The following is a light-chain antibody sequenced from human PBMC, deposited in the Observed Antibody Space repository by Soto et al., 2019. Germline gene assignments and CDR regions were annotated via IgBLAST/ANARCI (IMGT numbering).Light chain of an antibody. V-gene: IGKV3-20*01. CDR1: QSVSSSY. Sequence: EIVLTQSPGTLSLSPGERATLSCRASQSVSSSYLAWYQQKPGQAPRLLIYGASSRATGIPDGFSGSGSGTDFTLTISRLEPEDFAVYYCQGGLTFGGGTKVEIK. CDR3: QGGLT. J-gene: IGKJ4*01. CDR2: GAS.